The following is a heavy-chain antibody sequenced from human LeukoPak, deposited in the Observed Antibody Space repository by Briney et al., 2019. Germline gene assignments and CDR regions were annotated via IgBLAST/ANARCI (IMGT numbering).Heavy chain of an antibody. CDR2: FDPEDGET. Sequence: ASVKVSCKVSGYTLTELSMHWVRQAPGKGLEWMGGFDPEDGETIYAQKFQGRVTMTEDTSTDTAYMELSSLRSEDTAVYYCARDGEGYCSGGSCYSFDYWGQGTLVTVSS. J-gene: IGHJ4*02. CDR3: ARDGEGYCSGGSCYSFDY. CDR1: GYTLTELS. V-gene: IGHV1-24*01. D-gene: IGHD2-15*01.